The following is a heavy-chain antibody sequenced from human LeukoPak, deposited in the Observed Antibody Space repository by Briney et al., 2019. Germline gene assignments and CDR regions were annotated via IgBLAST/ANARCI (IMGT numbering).Heavy chain of an antibody. CDR2: IYYSGST. D-gene: IGHD3-16*02. Sequence: SETLSLTCTVSGGSISSYYWSWIRQPPGKGLEWIGYIYYSGSTNYNPSLKSRVTISVDTSKNQFSLKLSSVTAADTAVYYCARVTITFGGVIVPFDYWGQGTLVTVSS. CDR1: GGSISSYY. V-gene: IGHV4-59*01. CDR3: ARVTITFGGVIVPFDY. J-gene: IGHJ4*02.